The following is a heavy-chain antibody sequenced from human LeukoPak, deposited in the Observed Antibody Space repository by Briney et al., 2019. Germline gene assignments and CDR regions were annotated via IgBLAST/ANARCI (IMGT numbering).Heavy chain of an antibody. V-gene: IGHV3-33*01. Sequence: HPGGSLRLSCAASGFTFSSYGMHWVRQAPGKGLEWVAVIWYDGSNKYYADSVKGRFTISRDNSKNMLYLQMNSLRAEDTAVYYCASSIAVLGMDVWGQGTTVTVSS. CDR1: GFTFSSYG. CDR3: ASSIAVLGMDV. CDR2: IWYDGSNK. J-gene: IGHJ6*02. D-gene: IGHD6-19*01.